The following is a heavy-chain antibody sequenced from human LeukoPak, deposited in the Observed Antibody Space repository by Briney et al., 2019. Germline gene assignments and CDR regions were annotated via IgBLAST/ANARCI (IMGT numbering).Heavy chain of an antibody. CDR1: GFTFSSYG. CDR3: ASEGWEERYFDY. Sequence: GGSLRLSCAASGFTFSSYGMHWVRQAPGKGLEWVTVISYDGSNKYYADSVKGRFTISRDNSKNTLYLQMNSLRGEDTAVYYCASEGWEERYFDYWGQGTLVTVSS. D-gene: IGHD1-26*01. V-gene: IGHV3-30*03. CDR2: ISYDGSNK. J-gene: IGHJ4*02.